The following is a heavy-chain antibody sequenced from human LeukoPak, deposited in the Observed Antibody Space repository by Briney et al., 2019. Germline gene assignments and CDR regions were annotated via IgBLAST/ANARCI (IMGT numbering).Heavy chain of an antibody. CDR1: GYTFTGYY. V-gene: IGHV1-2*02. CDR3: ARQWLWSGYSVGVYYYYGMDV. D-gene: IGHD3-3*01. CDR2: INPNSGGT. J-gene: IGHJ6*02. Sequence: GASVKASCKASGYTFTGYYMHWVRQAPGQGLEWMGWINPNSGGTNYAQKFQGRVTMTRDTSISTAYMELSRLRSDNTAVYYCARQWLWSGYSVGVYYYYGMDVWGQGTTVTVSS.